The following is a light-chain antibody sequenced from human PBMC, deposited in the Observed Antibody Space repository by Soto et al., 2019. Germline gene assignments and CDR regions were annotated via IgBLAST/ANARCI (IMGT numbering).Light chain of an antibody. V-gene: IGKV3-20*01. Sequence: EIVLTQSPGTLSLSPGERATLSCRASQSVSSSYLAWYQQKPGQAPRLLIYGASSRATGMPDRFSGSGSGTDLTLTISRLEPEDFGVYYCQQYGSSQYNFGQWTKREI. CDR1: QSVSSSY. CDR2: GAS. CDR3: QQYGSSQYN. J-gene: IGKJ2*01.